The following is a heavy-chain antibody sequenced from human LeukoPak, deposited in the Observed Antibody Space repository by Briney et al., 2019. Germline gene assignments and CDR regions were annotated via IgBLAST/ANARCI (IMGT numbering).Heavy chain of an antibody. D-gene: IGHD6-13*01. CDR1: GGSISSSSYY. CDR2: INHSGST. CDR3: ARGLGRAGRFYYYYGMDV. Sequence: PSETLSLTCTVSGGSISSSSYYWGWIRQPPGKGLEWIGEINHSGSTNYNPSLKSRVTISVDTSKNQFSLKLSSVTAADTTVYYCARGLGRAGRFYYYYGMDVWGQGTTVTVSS. V-gene: IGHV4-39*07. J-gene: IGHJ6*02.